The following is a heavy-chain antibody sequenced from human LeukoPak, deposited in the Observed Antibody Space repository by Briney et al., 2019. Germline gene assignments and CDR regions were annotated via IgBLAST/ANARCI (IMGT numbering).Heavy chain of an antibody. CDR2: IYYSGST. J-gene: IGHJ4*02. D-gene: IGHD6-19*01. Sequence: SETLSLTCTVSGGSISSYYWSWIRQPPGKGLEWIGYIYYSGSTNYNPSLKSRVTISVDTSKNQFSLKLSSVTAADTAVYYCAGSPSRYFDYWGQGTLVTVSS. CDR3: AGSPSRYFDY. CDR1: GGSISSYY. V-gene: IGHV4-59*08.